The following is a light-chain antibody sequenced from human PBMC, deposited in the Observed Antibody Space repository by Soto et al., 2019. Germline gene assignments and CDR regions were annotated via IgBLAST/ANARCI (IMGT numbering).Light chain of an antibody. CDR3: QQYDNFPLT. CDR1: QSVSSY. V-gene: IGKV3-15*01. J-gene: IGKJ1*01. Sequence: DIVLTQSPATLSLSLGDRATISCRASQSVSSYLAWYQQKPGQAPRLLIYGASTRDTGVPARLSGSGSGTEFTLTINSLQSEDFAVYFCQQYDNFPLTFGHGTKVDVK. CDR2: GAS.